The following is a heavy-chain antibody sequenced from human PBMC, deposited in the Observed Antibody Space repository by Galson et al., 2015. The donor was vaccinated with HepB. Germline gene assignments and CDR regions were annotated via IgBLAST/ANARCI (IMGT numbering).Heavy chain of an antibody. J-gene: IGHJ4*02. CDR1: GFTFSSYA. CDR2: TSYDGSNK. Sequence: SLRLSCAASGFTFSSYAMHWVRRAPGKGLEWVAVTSYDGSNKYYVDSVRGRFTISRDNAKNSLYLQMNSLRAEDTAVYYCARDTPYSNYDYWGQGTLVTVSS. V-gene: IGHV3-30*04. D-gene: IGHD4-11*01. CDR3: ARDTPYSNYDY.